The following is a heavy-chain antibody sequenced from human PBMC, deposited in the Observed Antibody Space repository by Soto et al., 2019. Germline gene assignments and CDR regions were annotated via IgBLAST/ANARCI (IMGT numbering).Heavy chain of an antibody. Sequence: SETLSLTCTVSGGSISSGGYYWSWIRQHPGKGLEWIGYIYYSGSTYYNPSLKSRVTISVDTSKNQFSLKLSSVTAADTAVYYCASTGDYRPTFFDYWGQGTLVTVSS. CDR2: IYYSGST. J-gene: IGHJ4*02. D-gene: IGHD4-4*01. CDR3: ASTGDYRPTFFDY. V-gene: IGHV4-31*03. CDR1: GGSISSGGYY.